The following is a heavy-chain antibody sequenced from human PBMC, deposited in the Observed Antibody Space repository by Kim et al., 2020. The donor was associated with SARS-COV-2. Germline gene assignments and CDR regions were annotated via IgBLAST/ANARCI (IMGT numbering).Heavy chain of an antibody. J-gene: IGHJ4*02. D-gene: IGHD3-22*01. Sequence: AYSLKGPFTTSRDNSKSSLSLQMNSLRGEDTAVYYCAKHYDSRVNYDPDFWGQGTLVTVSS. V-gene: IGHV3-23*01. CDR3: AKHYDSRVNYDPDF.